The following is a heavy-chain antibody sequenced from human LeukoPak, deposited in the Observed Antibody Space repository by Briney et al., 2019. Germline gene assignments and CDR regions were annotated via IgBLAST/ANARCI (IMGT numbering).Heavy chain of an antibody. V-gene: IGHV3-30*18. CDR3: AKDSLRVKQYCSSTSCYLSLDY. Sequence: GRSLRLSCAASGFTFSSYGMHWVRQAPGKGLEWVAVISYDGSNKYYADSVRGRFTISRDNSKNTLYLQMNSLRAEDTAVYYCAKDSLRVKQYCSSTSCYLSLDYWGQGTLVTVSS. D-gene: IGHD2-2*01. CDR1: GFTFSSYG. J-gene: IGHJ4*02. CDR2: ISYDGSNK.